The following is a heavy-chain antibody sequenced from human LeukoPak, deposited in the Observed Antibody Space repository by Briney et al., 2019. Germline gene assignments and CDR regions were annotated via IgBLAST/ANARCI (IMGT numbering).Heavy chain of an antibody. J-gene: IGHJ3*02. CDR1: GFTFSSYS. CDR2: ISSSSSYI. D-gene: IGHD3-22*01. CDR3: ARDLALPHYYSPLPDAFDI. V-gene: IGHV3-21*01. Sequence: KTGGSLRLSCAASGFTFSSYSMNWVRQAPGKGLEWVSSISSSSSYIYYADSVKGRFTISRDNAKNSLYLQMNSLRAEDTAVYYCARDLALPHYYSPLPDAFDIWGQGTMVTVSS.